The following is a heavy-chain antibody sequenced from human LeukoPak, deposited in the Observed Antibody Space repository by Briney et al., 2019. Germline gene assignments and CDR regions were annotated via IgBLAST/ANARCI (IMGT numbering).Heavy chain of an antibody. CDR2: ISYSGST. CDR1: GDSISSSSYY. D-gene: IGHD6-13*01. V-gene: IGHV4-39*07. CDR3: ARDVTAAFDY. Sequence: SETLSLTCTVSGDSISSSSYYWGWIRQPPGKGLEWIGSISYSGSTYYNPSLKSRITISVDTSKNQFSLKLSSVTAADTAVYYCARDVTAAFDYWGQGTLVTVSS. J-gene: IGHJ4*02.